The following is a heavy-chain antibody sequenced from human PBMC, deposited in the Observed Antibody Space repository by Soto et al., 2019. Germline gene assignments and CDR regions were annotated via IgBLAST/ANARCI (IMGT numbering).Heavy chain of an antibody. CDR3: ARDHGIQLWIDY. Sequence: PSETLSLTCTVSGGSVSSGSYYWSWIRLPPGKGLEWIGCIYYSGSTNYNPSLKSRVTISVDTSKNQFSLKLSSVTAADTAVYYCARDHGIQLWIDYWGQGTLVTVSS. CDR2: IYYSGST. J-gene: IGHJ4*02. CDR1: GGSVSSGSYY. V-gene: IGHV4-61*01. D-gene: IGHD5-18*01.